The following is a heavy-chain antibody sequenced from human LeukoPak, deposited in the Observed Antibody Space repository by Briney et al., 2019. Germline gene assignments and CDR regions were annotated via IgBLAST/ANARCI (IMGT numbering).Heavy chain of an antibody. J-gene: IGHJ3*02. CDR1: GFTFSSYG. CDR3: AKTWGPFSESAFDI. CDR2: ISYDGSNK. V-gene: IGHV3-30*18. Sequence: PGGSLRLSCAASGFTFSSYGMHWVRQAPGKGLEWVAVISYDGSNKYYVDSVKGRFTISRDNSKNTLYLQMNSLRAEDTAVYYCAKTWGPFSESAFDIWGQGTMVTVSS. D-gene: IGHD7-27*01.